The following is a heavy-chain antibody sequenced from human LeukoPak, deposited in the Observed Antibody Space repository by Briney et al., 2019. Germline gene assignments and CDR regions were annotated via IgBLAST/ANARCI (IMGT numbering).Heavy chain of an antibody. CDR3: AKGPTAHDAFDI. D-gene: IGHD4-17*01. V-gene: IGHV3-23*01. CDR1: GFTFSSYA. CDR2: ISGSGGST. Sequence: GGSLRLSCAASGFTFSSYAMSWVRQAPGKGLEWVSAISGSGGSTYYADSVKGRFTISRDNSKDTLYLQMNSLRAEDTAVYYCAKGPTAHDAFDIWGQGTMVTVSS. J-gene: IGHJ3*02.